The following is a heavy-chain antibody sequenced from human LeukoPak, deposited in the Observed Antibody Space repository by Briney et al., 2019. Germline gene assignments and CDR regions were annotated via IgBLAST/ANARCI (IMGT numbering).Heavy chain of an antibody. V-gene: IGHV4-39*07. CDR3: ARAPYGSATNNYYMDV. Sequence: PSQTLSLTCTVSGDSISSNTYYWGWIRQPPGKGLEYIGTIFYSGSTYYNPSLKSRVTISVDTSKNQFSLKLSSVTAADTAVYYCARAPYGSATNNYYMDVWGKGTTVTVSS. J-gene: IGHJ6*03. CDR1: GDSISSNTYY. CDR2: IFYSGST. D-gene: IGHD3-10*01.